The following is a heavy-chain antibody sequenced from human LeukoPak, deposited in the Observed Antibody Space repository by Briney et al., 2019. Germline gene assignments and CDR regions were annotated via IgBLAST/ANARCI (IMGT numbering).Heavy chain of an antibody. CDR3: TGGGSYDPLSHY. V-gene: IGHV4-61*02. Sequence: SETLSLTCTVSGGSISSGYYYWNWIRQPAGKGLEWIGRFYTSGSTNYNPSLKSRVAISVDTSKNQFSLKLNSVTAADTAVYYCTGGGSYDPLSHYWGQGTLVTVSS. D-gene: IGHD5-18*01. J-gene: IGHJ4*02. CDR2: FYTSGST. CDR1: GGSISSGYYY.